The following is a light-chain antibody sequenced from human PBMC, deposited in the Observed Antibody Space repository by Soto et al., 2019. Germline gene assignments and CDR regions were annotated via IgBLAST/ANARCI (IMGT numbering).Light chain of an antibody. Sequence: DIQMTQSPSSLSASVGDRVTITCRASQSISSYLNWYQQKPGKAPNLLIYAASSLQSGFPSKFIGSEYGTEFTLNISILQPENFATYDCQESYRSSFTFGPGTRVDIQ. CDR1: QSISSY. CDR3: QESYRSSFT. CDR2: AAS. V-gene: IGKV1-39*01. J-gene: IGKJ3*01.